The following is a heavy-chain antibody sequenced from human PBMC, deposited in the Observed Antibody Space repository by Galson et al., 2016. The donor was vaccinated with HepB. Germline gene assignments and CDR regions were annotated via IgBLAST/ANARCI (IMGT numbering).Heavy chain of an antibody. CDR2: IGGGADT. Sequence: SLRLSCAASGFPFSNYVMTWVRQTPGKGLEWVSSIGGGADTYYADSVKGRFIISRDNSKNTLYLQMNSLRAEDTAIYYCAKHREYYYGSGNFNWFDPWGQGTLVTVSS. CDR1: GFPFSNYV. V-gene: IGHV3-23*01. J-gene: IGHJ5*02. CDR3: AKHREYYYGSGNFNWFDP. D-gene: IGHD3-10*01.